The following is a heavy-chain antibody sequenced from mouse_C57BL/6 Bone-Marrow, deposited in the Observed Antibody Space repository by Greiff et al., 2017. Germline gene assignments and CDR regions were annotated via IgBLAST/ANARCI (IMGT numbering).Heavy chain of an antibody. V-gene: IGHV1-81*01. CDR2: IYPRSGNT. Sequence: QVQLQQSGAELARPGTSVKLSCKASGYTFTSYGISWVKQRPGQGLEWIGEIYPRSGNTYYNEKFKGKATLTADKSSSTAYMELRSLTSEDSAVYFCARRDLRRGGFAYWGQGTLVTVSA. D-gene: IGHD2-12*01. CDR1: GYTFTSYG. CDR3: ARRDLRRGGFAY. J-gene: IGHJ3*01.